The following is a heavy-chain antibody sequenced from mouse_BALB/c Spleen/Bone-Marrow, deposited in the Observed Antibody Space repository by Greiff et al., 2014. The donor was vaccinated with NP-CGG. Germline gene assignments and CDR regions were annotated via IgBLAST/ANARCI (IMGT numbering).Heavy chain of an antibody. CDR2: ISNGGGST. J-gene: IGHJ2*01. CDR3: ARHGGSRGYYFDY. V-gene: IGHV5-12-2*01. Sequence: EVKLMESGGGLVQPGGSLKLSCAASGFTFSSYTMSWVRQTPEKRLEWVAYISNGGGSTYYPDTVKGRFTISRDNAKNTLYLQMSSLKSEDTAMYHCARHGGSRGYYFDYWGQGTTLTVSS. D-gene: IGHD1-1*01. CDR1: GFTFSSYT.